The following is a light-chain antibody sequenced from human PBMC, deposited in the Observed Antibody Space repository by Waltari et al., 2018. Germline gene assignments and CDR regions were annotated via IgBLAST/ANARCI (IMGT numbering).Light chain of an antibody. Sequence: EIVMTQSPATLSVSPGERATLTCRASQSVSTNLAWYQQKPGQAPRLLIYGASTRATGSPARFSGGGSGTEVTRTMSILQSEDFAVYYWQQYNDWPPMYTFGQGTKLGI. CDR2: GAS. CDR1: QSVSTN. J-gene: IGKJ2*01. CDR3: QQYNDWPPMYT. V-gene: IGKV3-15*01.